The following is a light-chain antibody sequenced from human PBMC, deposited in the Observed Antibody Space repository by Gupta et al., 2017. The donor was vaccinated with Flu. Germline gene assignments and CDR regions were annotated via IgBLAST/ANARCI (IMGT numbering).Light chain of an antibody. CDR1: ALPKQY. CDR2: KDS. V-gene: IGLV3-25*02. Sequence: SSELTQPPSVSVSPGQTARITCPGDALPKQYAYWYQQKPGQAPVLVIDKDSERASGIPERFSGASSGTIVTLTISGVQAEDEADYYCQSADSSGTHVVFGGGTKLTV. CDR3: QSADSSGTHVV. J-gene: IGLJ2*01.